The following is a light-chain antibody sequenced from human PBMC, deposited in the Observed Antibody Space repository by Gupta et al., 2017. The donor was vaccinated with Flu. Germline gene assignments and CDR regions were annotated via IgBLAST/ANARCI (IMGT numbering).Light chain of an antibody. CDR1: TSDVGGYNY. CDR3: SSYAGNTNLWV. J-gene: IGLJ3*02. V-gene: IGLV2-8*01. CDR2: GVT. Sequence: VTISCTGTTSDVGGYNYVSWYQHHPGKAPKLIIYGVTERPSGVPTRVSGSKSGNTASLTVSGLQADDEADYFCSSYAGNTNLWVFGGGTKLTVL.